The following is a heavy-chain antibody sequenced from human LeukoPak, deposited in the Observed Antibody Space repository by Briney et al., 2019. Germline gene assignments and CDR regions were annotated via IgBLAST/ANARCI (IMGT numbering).Heavy chain of an antibody. J-gene: IGHJ4*02. CDR3: ARENKYSYGPKGFDY. V-gene: IGHV4-59*01. Sequence: SETLSLTCTVSGGSISSYYWSWIRQPPGKGLEWIGYIYYSGSTNYNPSLKSRVTISVDTSKNQFSLKLCSVTAADTAVYYCARENKYSYGPKGFDYWGQGTLVTVSS. CDR2: IYYSGST. D-gene: IGHD5-18*01. CDR1: GGSISSYY.